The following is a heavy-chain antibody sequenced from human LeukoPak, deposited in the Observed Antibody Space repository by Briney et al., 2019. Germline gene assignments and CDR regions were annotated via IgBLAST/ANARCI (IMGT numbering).Heavy chain of an antibody. Sequence: SETLSLTCTVSGGSISSSNWWGWVRQPPGKGLECIGEIHHSGTTNYNPSLKSRVTISVDKSKNEFSLRLNSVTAADTAVYYCARAFLVGYSPEEYFFDYWGQGTLVTVSS. CDR2: IHHSGTT. CDR3: ARAFLVGYSPEEYFFDY. J-gene: IGHJ4*02. CDR1: GGSISSSNW. V-gene: IGHV4-4*02. D-gene: IGHD2-15*01.